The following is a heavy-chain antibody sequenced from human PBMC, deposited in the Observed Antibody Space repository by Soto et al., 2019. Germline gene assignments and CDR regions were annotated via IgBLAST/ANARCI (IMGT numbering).Heavy chain of an antibody. CDR2: ISGRGGST. V-gene: IGHV3-23*01. CDR3: AKKLLWFGELPRPPTPGAS. Sequence: GGSLRLSCAASGFTFSSYAMSWVRQAPGKGLEWVSAISGRGGSTYYADSVKGRFTISRDNSKNTLYLQMNSLRAEDTAVYYCAKKLLWFGELPRPPTPGASWGQGTLVTVSS. J-gene: IGHJ4*02. D-gene: IGHD3-10*01. CDR1: GFTFSSYA.